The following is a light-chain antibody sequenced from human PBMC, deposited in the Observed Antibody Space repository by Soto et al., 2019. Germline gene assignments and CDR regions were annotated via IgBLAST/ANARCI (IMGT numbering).Light chain of an antibody. CDR2: AAS. CDR1: QSISSY. J-gene: IGKJ4*01. Sequence: GARVTITCRASQSISSYLNWYQQKPGKAPKLLIYAASSLQSGVPSRFSGSGSGTDFTLTISSLQPEDFATYYCQQSYSTLLTFGGGTKVDIK. V-gene: IGKV1-39*01. CDR3: QQSYSTLLT.